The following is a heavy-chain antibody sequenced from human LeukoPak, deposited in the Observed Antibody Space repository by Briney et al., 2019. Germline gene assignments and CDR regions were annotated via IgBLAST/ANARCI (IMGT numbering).Heavy chain of an antibody. J-gene: IGHJ4*02. CDR2: ILQSGST. CDR3: ARESWSYASKFHY. V-gene: IGHV4-4*02. Sequence: SGTLSLTCAVSGDSISSNYWWSWVRQSPGKGLEWIGEILQSGSTNYNPSLRSRVTISIDKSKNQFSLNLSSVTAADTAVYYCARESWSYASKFHYWGQGTLVTVSS. D-gene: IGHD3-16*01. CDR1: GDSISSNYW.